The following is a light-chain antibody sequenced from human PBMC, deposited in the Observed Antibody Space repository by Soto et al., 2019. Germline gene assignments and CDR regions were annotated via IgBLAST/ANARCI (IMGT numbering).Light chain of an antibody. V-gene: IGKV1-5*03. CDR2: KAS. CDR3: QQYNSYPLT. CDR1: QSIRSL. Sequence: DIQMTQSPSTLSASVGDRVTITCRASQSIRSLLAWYQQKPGRAPTLLIYKASTLESGVPSRFSGSGSGTEFSLTITSLQPDDPATYYCQQYNSYPLTFGQGTRLEIK. J-gene: IGKJ5*01.